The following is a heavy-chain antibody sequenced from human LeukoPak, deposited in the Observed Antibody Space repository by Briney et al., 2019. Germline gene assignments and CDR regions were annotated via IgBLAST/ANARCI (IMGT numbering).Heavy chain of an antibody. Sequence: QTGGSLRLSCAASGFTFSSYAMHWVRQAPGKGLEWVAVISNDGSNKYYADSVKGRFTISRDNSKNTLYLQMNSLRAEDTAVYYCARGPLSWAGYFGYWGQGILVTVSS. CDR2: ISNDGSNK. CDR3: ARGPLSWAGYFGY. V-gene: IGHV3-30-3*01. J-gene: IGHJ4*02. D-gene: IGHD6-19*01. CDR1: GFTFSSYA.